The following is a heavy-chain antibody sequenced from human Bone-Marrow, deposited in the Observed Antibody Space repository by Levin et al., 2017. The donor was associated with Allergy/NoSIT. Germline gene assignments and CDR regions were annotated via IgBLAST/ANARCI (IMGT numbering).Heavy chain of an antibody. CDR3: ARDRAVAGEEDYYYYYMDV. CDR1: GGSISSYY. J-gene: IGHJ6*03. D-gene: IGHD6-19*01. Sequence: SCTVSGGSISSYYWSWIRQPPGKGLEWIGYIYYSGSTNYNPSLKSRVTISVDTSKNQFSLKLSSVTAADTAVYYCARDRAVAGEEDYYYYYMDVWGKGTTVTVSS. V-gene: IGHV4-59*01. CDR2: IYYSGST.